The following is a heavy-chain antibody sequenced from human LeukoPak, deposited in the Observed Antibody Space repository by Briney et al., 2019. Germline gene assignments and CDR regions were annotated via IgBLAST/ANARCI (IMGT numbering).Heavy chain of an antibody. Sequence: PSETLSLTCAVYGASFSGYYWSWIRQPPGKGLEWIGEINHSGSTNYNPSLKSRVTISVDTSKNQFSLKLSSVTAADTAVYYCARARTAMALPFDYWGQGTLVTVSS. CDR1: GASFSGYY. D-gene: IGHD5-18*01. CDR2: INHSGST. V-gene: IGHV4-34*01. CDR3: ARARTAMALPFDY. J-gene: IGHJ4*02.